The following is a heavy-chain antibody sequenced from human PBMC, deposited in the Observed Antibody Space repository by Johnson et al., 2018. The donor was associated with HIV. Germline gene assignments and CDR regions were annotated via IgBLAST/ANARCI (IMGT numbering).Heavy chain of an antibody. CDR1: GFTFSSYD. CDR3: ARSGWYGAFDI. Sequence: MLLVESGGGLVQPGGSLRLSCAASGFTFSSYDMHWVRQATGKGLEWVSAIGTAGDTYYPGSVKGRFTISRENAKNSLYLQMNSLGAGDKAVYYCARSGWYGAFDIWGQGTMVTVSS. J-gene: IGHJ3*02. CDR2: IGTAGDT. V-gene: IGHV3-13*01. D-gene: IGHD6-19*01.